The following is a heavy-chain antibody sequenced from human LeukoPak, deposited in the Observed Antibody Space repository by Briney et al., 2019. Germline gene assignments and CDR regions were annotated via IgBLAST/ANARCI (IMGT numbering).Heavy chain of an antibody. CDR3: ADFGSGSYCFDY. CDR2: ISDSGGKT. Sequence: GGSLRLSCTAAGFTFNNYAMSCVRQAPGKGLEWVSHISDSGGKTYYADSVKGRFTISRDNSKNTLYLQMDSLRAEDTAIYYCADFGSGSYCFDYWGQGTLVTVSS. V-gene: IGHV3-23*01. CDR1: GFTFNNYA. D-gene: IGHD3-10*01. J-gene: IGHJ4*02.